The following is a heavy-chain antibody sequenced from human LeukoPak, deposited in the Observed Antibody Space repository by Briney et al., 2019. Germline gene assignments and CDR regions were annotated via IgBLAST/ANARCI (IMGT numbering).Heavy chain of an antibody. CDR2: MNPNSGNT. Sequence: ASVKVSCKASGYTFTSYDINWVRQATGQGREWMGWMNPNSGNTGYAQKFQGRVTITRNTSISTAYMELSSLRSEDTAVYYCARPQRRGPAAIGYWGQGTLVTVSS. CDR3: ARPQRRGPAAIGY. D-gene: IGHD2-2*01. J-gene: IGHJ4*02. V-gene: IGHV1-8*03. CDR1: GYTFTSYD.